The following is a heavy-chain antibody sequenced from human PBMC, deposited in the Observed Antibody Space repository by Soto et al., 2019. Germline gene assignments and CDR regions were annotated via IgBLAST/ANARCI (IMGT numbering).Heavy chain of an antibody. CDR1: GYTFTIYD. CDR3: ARGGAGYHLFDP. J-gene: IGHJ5*02. Sequence: GASVKVSCKASGYTFTIYDINWVRQATGQGLEWMGWMNPNSGDTGYAQKFQGRVTMTTNNSISTAYMELSSLGSEDTAVYYCARGGAGYHLFDPWGQGTLVTVSS. D-gene: IGHD5-12*01. CDR2: MNPNSGDT. V-gene: IGHV1-8*01.